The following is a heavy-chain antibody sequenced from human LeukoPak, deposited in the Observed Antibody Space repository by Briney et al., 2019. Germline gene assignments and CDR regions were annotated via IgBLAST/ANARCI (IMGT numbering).Heavy chain of an antibody. Sequence: PGGSLRLSCAASGFTFTDYYMSWIRQAPGKGLEWVSVIYSDGSTYYADSVKGRFTISRDNSKNTLYLQMNSLRAEDTAVYYCAGGNYYDSSEFDYWGQGTLVTVSS. CDR1: GFTFTDYY. V-gene: IGHV3-53*01. CDR3: AGGNYYDSSEFDY. CDR2: IYSDGST. J-gene: IGHJ4*02. D-gene: IGHD3-22*01.